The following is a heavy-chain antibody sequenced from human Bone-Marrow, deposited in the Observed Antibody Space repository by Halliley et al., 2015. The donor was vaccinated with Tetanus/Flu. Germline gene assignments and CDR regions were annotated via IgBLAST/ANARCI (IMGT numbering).Heavy chain of an antibody. CDR3: ARNYYDNTGYGMDA. J-gene: IGHJ6*02. CDR1: GYTFTNYG. V-gene: IGHV1-18*01. D-gene: IGHD3-22*01. CDR2: INANSGQT. Sequence: QLVQSGGEVKKPGASVKVSCKVAGYTFTNYGISWVRQAPRQGLEWMGWINANSGQTNYARKFRGRISLTTETSTSTVLMELRSLRFDDTAVYYCARNYYDNTGYGMDAWGQGTTVAVSS.